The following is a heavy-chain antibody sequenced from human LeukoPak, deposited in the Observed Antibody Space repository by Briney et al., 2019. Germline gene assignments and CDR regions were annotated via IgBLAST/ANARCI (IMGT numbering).Heavy chain of an antibody. V-gene: IGHV4-59*01. CDR3: ARDVVREMPGYFDL. Sequence: SETLSLTCAVYGGSFSGYYWSWIRQPPGKGLEWIGYVYYSGSTNYNPSLKSRVTISVDTSKNQFSLKLSSVTAADTAVYYCARDVVREMPGYFDLWGRGTLVTVSS. D-gene: IGHD3-10*01. J-gene: IGHJ2*01. CDR1: GGSFSGYY. CDR2: VYYSGST.